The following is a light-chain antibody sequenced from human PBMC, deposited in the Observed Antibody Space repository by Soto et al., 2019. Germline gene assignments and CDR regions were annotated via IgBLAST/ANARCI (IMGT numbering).Light chain of an antibody. CDR1: QSISSN. J-gene: IGKJ4*02. CDR2: DAS. V-gene: IGKV1-5*01. Sequence: DILMTQSPSSLSASVGDRVTISCRASQSISSNLAWYQQIPGKAPRLLIYDASNRESGIPPRFSGSGSGTDFTLTISSLQPEDFAVYYCQQRNKSPRTFGGGTKVDI. CDR3: QQRNKSPRT.